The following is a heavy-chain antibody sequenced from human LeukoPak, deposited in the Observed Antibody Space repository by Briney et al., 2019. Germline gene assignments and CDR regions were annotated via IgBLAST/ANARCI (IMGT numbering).Heavy chain of an antibody. CDR3: ARLPLRSHFDY. J-gene: IGHJ4*02. V-gene: IGHV4-59*08. CDR2: IYYSWST. CDR1: GGSISSYY. Sequence: SETLFLTCTVSGGSISSYYWSWIRQPPGKGLEGIGYIYYSWSTNYNPSLKSRVTISVDTSKNQYSLKLSSVTAADTAVYYCARLPLRSHFDYWGQGTLVTVSS.